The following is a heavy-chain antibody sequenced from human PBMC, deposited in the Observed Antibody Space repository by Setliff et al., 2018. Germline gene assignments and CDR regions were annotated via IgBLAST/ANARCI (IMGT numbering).Heavy chain of an antibody. CDR2: IHHSGSG. CDR3: RQAVVGRAVFDI. Sequence: SETLSLTCNVYGGSFDTYYWSWIRQPPGKGLEWFGEIHHSGSGDYNPSFKGRVTISVDTSKKQFSLTLTSVTAADTALYYCRQAVVGRAVFDIWGQGTVVTVSS. V-gene: IGHV4-34*01. J-gene: IGHJ3*02. D-gene: IGHD1-1*01. CDR1: GGSFDTYY.